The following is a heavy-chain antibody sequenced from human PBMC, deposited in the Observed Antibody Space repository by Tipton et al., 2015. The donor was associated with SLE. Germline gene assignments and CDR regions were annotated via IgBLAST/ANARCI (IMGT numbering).Heavy chain of an antibody. J-gene: IGHJ4*02. V-gene: IGHV3-20*04. Sequence: SLRLSCAASGFTFSSYAMSWVRQAPGKGLEWVSAISGSGGSTGYADSVKGRFTISRDNAKNSLYLQMNSLRAEDTALYYCARVGLEQDFDYWGQGTLVTVSS. CDR3: ARVGLEQDFDY. D-gene: IGHD1/OR15-1a*01. CDR2: ISGSGGST. CDR1: GFTFSSYA.